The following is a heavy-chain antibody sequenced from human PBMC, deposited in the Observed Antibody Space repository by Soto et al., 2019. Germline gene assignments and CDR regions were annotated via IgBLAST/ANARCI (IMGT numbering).Heavy chain of an antibody. CDR1: GFTFSSYA. CDR3: AKDRWYSSSSDYFDY. CDR2: ISGSGGST. V-gene: IGHV3-23*01. D-gene: IGHD6-6*01. J-gene: IGHJ4*02. Sequence: GGSLRLSCAASGFTFSSYAMSWVRQAPGKGLEWVSAISGSGGSTYYADAEKGRSTISRDNSKNTLYLQMNSLRAEDTAVYYCAKDRWYSSSSDYFDYWGQGTLVTVSS.